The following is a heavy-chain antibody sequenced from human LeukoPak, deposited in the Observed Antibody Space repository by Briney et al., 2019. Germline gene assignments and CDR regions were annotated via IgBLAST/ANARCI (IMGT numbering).Heavy chain of an antibody. J-gene: IGHJ4*02. CDR1: GGTFSSYA. Sequence: ASVKVSCKASGGTFSSYAISWVRQAPGQGLEWMGGIIPIFGTANCAQKFQGRVTITADESTSTAYMELSSLRSEDTAVYYCATSDIVVVPAAMPDYWGQGTLVTVSS. CDR2: IIPIFGTA. D-gene: IGHD2-2*01. V-gene: IGHV1-69*13. CDR3: ATSDIVVVPAAMPDY.